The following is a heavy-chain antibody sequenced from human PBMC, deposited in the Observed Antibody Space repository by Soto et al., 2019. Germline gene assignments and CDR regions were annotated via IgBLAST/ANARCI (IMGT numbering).Heavy chain of an antibody. CDR1: GGSISSYY. CDR3: ARHNYGSGSTYFDY. Sequence: QVQLQESGPGLVKPSETLSLTCTVSGGSISSYYWSWIRQPPGKGLEWIGYIYYSGSTNYNPSLKSRVTXXVXTXXNQFSLMLNSMTAADTAVYYCARHNYGSGSTYFDYWGQGTLVTVSS. V-gene: IGHV4-59*08. J-gene: IGHJ4*02. D-gene: IGHD3-10*01. CDR2: IYYSGST.